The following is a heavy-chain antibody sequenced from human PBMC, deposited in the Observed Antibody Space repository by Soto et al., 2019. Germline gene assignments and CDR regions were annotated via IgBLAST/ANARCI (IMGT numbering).Heavy chain of an antibody. D-gene: IGHD3-10*01. J-gene: IGHJ4*02. CDR2: VNPIVSMS. CDR1: GDTFKFYS. CDR3: ATSYGSGYRAFDY. Sequence: HVQLVQSGAEVKRPGSSVKVSCKASGDTFKFYSINWVRQAPGLGLEWMGRVNPIVSMSNYAQRFQGRVTMTADKSTSTAYMELSGLRSEDTAIYYCATSYGSGYRAFDYWGQGALVTVSS. V-gene: IGHV1-69*04.